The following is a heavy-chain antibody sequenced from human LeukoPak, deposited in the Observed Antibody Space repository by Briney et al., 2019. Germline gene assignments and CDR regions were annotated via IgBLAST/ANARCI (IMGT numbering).Heavy chain of an antibody. D-gene: IGHD4-17*01. J-gene: IGHJ4*02. Sequence: GSVKVSCKASGSTFTNYDVNWVRQATGQGLEWMGWMNPTSGKAGFAQRFQGRVSMTRNISISTAYMELSSLRSEDTAVYYCAINSDTVTTLDYWGQGTLVTVSS. V-gene: IGHV1-8*01. CDR2: MNPTSGKA. CDR3: AINSDTVTTLDY. CDR1: GSTFTNYD.